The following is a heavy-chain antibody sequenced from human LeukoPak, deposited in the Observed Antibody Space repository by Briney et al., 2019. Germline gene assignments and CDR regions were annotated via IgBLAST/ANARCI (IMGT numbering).Heavy chain of an antibody. CDR3: ARLTADGRLYFVD. V-gene: IGHV3-53*01. D-gene: IGHD6-13*01. CDR2: LYNTGNT. J-gene: IGHJ4*02. CDR1: GFTVNSNY. Sequence: PGGSLRLSCAASGFTVNSNYLSWVRQAPGKGLEWVPTLYNTGNTYYANSVKGRFSISRDNSKNTLFLQMNSLRAEDTAVYYCARLTADGRLYFVDWGPGTLVTVSS.